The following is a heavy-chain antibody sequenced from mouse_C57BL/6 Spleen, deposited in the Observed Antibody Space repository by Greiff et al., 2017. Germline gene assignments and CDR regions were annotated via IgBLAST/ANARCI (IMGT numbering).Heavy chain of an antibody. CDR3: ARSGDDDEVDY. D-gene: IGHD2-4*01. CDR2: IDPANGNT. Sequence: VQLQQSVAELVRPGASVKLSCTASGFNFKNSYMHWVKPRHEQGLEWIGRIDPANGNTKSDPKFKGKATITADTSSNTAYLQLSSLTSDDTDIYYCARSGDDDEVDYWGQVTTLTVSS. J-gene: IGHJ2*01. V-gene: IGHV14-3*01. CDR1: GFNFKNSY.